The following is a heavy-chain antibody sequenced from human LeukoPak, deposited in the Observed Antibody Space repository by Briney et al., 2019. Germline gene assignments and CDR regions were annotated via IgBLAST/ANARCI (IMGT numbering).Heavy chain of an antibody. Sequence: SETLSLTCAVYGGSFSGYYWSWIRQPPGKGLGWIGYIYYSGSTNYNPSLKSRVIISVDTSKNQFSLKLSSVTAADTAVYSCAREHSYYDSSGYYYGSGYFDYWGQGTLVTVSS. J-gene: IGHJ4*02. CDR3: AREHSYYDSSGYYYGSGYFDY. CDR2: IYYSGST. V-gene: IGHV4-59*01. D-gene: IGHD3-22*01. CDR1: GGSFSGYY.